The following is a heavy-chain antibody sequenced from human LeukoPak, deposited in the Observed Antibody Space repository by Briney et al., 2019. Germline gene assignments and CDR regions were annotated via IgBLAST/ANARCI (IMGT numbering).Heavy chain of an antibody. V-gene: IGHV3-30-3*01. J-gene: IGHJ4*02. CDR3: VRDFSGKWSLEY. CDR2: ISSDGNKE. Sequence: GMSLRFSCAASGFSFSNYWMHWVRQAPDKGLDWVAEISSDGNKEFYADSVKGRFIISRDNSKNTVFLQMNSLRGEDTAVYYCVRDFSGKWSLEYWGQGTLVTVSS. D-gene: IGHD6-25*01. CDR1: GFSFSNYW.